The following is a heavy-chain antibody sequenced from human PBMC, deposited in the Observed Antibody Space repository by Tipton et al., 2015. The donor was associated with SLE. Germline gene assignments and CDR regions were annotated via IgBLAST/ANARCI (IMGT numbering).Heavy chain of an antibody. D-gene: IGHD5-12*01. CDR2: IYCGGSST. Sequence: GSLRLSCAASSNYAMSWVRQAPGKGLEWVSGIYCGGSSTFYADSVKGRFTISRDNSKNRLYLQMTSLRAEDTGVYYCVRDATNGYEDYFENWGQGTLVTVSS. CDR1: SNYA. CDR3: VRDATNGYEDYFEN. V-gene: IGHV3-23*03. J-gene: IGHJ4*02.